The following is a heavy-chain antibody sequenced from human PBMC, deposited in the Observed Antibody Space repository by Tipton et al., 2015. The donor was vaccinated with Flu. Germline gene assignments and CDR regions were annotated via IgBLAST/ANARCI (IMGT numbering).Heavy chain of an antibody. J-gene: IGHJ4*02. CDR2: ISWNSGSI. Sequence: SLRLSCAASGFTFDDYAMHWVRQAPGKGLEWVSGISWNSGSIGYADSVKGRFTISRDNAKNPLYLQMNSLRAEDTALYYCAKDITTIFGVVIDYWGQGTLVTVSS. CDR1: GFTFDDYA. V-gene: IGHV3-9*01. CDR3: AKDITTIFGVVIDY. D-gene: IGHD3-3*01.